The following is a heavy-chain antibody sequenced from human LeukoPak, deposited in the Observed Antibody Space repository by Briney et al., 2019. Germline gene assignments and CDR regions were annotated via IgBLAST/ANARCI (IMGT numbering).Heavy chain of an antibody. J-gene: IGHJ4*02. CDR1: GYTFTSYY. Sequence: ASVTVSCTASGYTFTSYYMHWVRQAPGQGLEWMGIINPSGGSTSYAQKFQGRVTMTRDTSTSTVYMELSSLRSEDTAVYYCARLATHPAAAGTAGFDYWGQGTLVTVSS. V-gene: IGHV1-46*01. CDR3: ARLATHPAAAGTAGFDY. D-gene: IGHD6-13*01. CDR2: INPSGGST.